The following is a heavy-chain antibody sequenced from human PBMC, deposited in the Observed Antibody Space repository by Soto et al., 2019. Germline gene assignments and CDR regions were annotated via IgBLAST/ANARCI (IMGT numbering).Heavy chain of an antibody. CDR3: ARGHDGYSGYDSTPINWFDP. CDR2: INHSGST. J-gene: IGHJ5*02. Sequence: SETLSLTCAVYGGSFSGYYWSWIRQPPGKGLEWIGEINHSGSTNYNPSLKSRVTISVDTSKNQFSLKLSSVTAADTAVYYCARGHDGYSGYDSTPINWFDPWGQGTLVTVSS. CDR1: GGSFSGYY. V-gene: IGHV4-34*01. D-gene: IGHD5-12*01.